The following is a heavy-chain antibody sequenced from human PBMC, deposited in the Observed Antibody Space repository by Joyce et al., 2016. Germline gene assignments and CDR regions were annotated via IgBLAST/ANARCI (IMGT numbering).Heavy chain of an antibody. J-gene: IGHJ3*01. D-gene: IGHD2-8*02. CDR3: AKAPGLVDAFDF. Sequence: EVQLVQSGAEVKKPGESLKISCKGSGYSFTNYWIAWVRQVPGKGLEWMGIIYPGDSETRYSPSFQGQGTISVDKSISTAYLQWSSLRTSDTAMYYCAKAPGLVDAFDFSGQGTMVTVSS. V-gene: IGHV5-51*01. CDR2: IYPGDSET. CDR1: GYSFTNYW.